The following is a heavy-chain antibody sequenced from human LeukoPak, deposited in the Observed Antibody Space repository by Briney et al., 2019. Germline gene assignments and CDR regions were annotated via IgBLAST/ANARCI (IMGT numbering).Heavy chain of an antibody. J-gene: IGHJ4*02. CDR1: GGSISSYY. V-gene: IGHV4-38-2*02. Sequence: SETLSLTCTVSGGSISSYYWGWIRQPPGKGLEWIGSFYHSGSTYYNPSLKSRVTISLDTSKNQFSLKLSSVTAADTAVYYCARVRRVGATPFDYWGQGTLVTVSS. D-gene: IGHD1-26*01. CDR3: ARVRRVGATPFDY. CDR2: FYHSGST.